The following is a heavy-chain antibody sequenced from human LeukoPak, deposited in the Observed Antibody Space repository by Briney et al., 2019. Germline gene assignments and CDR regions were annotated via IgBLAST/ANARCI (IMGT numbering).Heavy chain of an antibody. CDR3: ARGAPSHLTRYGYSGYDRKGVRAFDI. Sequence: SETLSLTCTVSGGSISSSSYYWGWIRQPPGKGLEWIGSIYYSGSTYYNPSLKSRVTISVDTSKNQFSLKLSSVTAADTAVYYCARGAPSHLTRYGYSGYDRKGVRAFDIWGQGTMVTVSS. CDR1: GGSISSSSYY. V-gene: IGHV4-39*07. D-gene: IGHD5-12*01. CDR2: IYYSGST. J-gene: IGHJ3*02.